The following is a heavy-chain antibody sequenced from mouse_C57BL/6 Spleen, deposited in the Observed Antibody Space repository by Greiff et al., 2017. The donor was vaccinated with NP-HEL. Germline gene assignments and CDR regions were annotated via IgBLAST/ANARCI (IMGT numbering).Heavy chain of an antibody. CDR2: ISSGGDYI. Sequence: EVHLVESGEGLVKPGGSLKLSCAASGFTFSSYAMSWVRQTPEKRLEWVAYISSGGDYIYYADTVKGRFTISRDNARNTLYLQMSSLKSEDTAMYYCTRASDSNYDYYAMDYWGKGTSVTVSS. D-gene: IGHD2-5*01. CDR3: TRASDSNYDYYAMDY. J-gene: IGHJ4*01. V-gene: IGHV5-9-1*02. CDR1: GFTFSSYA.